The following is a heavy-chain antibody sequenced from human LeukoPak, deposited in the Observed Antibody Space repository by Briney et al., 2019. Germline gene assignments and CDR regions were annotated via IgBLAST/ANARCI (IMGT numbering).Heavy chain of an antibody. CDR3: ARVLPVPYLPDS. V-gene: IGHV4-38-2*01. Sequence: SETLSLTCDISGHSTTRGYYWAWFRQSPGKGPEWIATFFQSEKSLYNASLESRVIMSLDTSKSQFSLNLTSVTAADTAVYYCARVLPVPYLPDSWGQGTHVTVSS. D-gene: IGHD3-10*02. CDR1: GHSTTRGYY. J-gene: IGHJ4*02. CDR2: FFQSEKS.